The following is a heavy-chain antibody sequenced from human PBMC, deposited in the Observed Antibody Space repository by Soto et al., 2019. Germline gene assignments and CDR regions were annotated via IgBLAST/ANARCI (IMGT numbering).Heavy chain of an antibody. CDR2: INHSGSN. V-gene: IGHV4-34*01. CDR3: ARGGSNDWQVAFDI. J-gene: IGHJ3*02. D-gene: IGHD3-9*01. CDR1: GWSFSTYY. Sequence: QLQQWGAGLLKPSETLSLTCVVSGWSFSTYYYNWIRQSPGKGLEWIGEINHSGSNNYSQSLKSRVTMSLDTSKNQFSLKLTSVTAADSAVYYCARGGSNDWQVAFDIWGQGTMVTVSS.